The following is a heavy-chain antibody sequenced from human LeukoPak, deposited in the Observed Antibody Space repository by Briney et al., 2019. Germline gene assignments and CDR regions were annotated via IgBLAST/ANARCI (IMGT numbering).Heavy chain of an antibody. Sequence: SETLSLTGTVSGGSISSYYWSWIRQPAGKGLEWIGRIYTSGSTTYNPSLKSRVTMSVDTSKNQFSLKLSSVTAADTAVYYCARDLRPGYSSFDRNAFDIWGQGTMVTVSS. CDR2: IYTSGST. CDR3: ARDLRPGYSSFDRNAFDI. J-gene: IGHJ3*02. CDR1: GGSISSYY. D-gene: IGHD6-19*01. V-gene: IGHV4-4*07.